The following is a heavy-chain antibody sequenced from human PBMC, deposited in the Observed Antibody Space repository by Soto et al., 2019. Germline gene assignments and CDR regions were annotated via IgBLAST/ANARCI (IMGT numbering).Heavy chain of an antibody. D-gene: IGHD3-3*01. CDR1: GFTFSSYG. CDR3: ARASYYDFWSGYYTGGDYFDY. V-gene: IGHV3-33*01. J-gene: IGHJ4*02. Sequence: GGSLRLSCAASGFTFSSYGMHWVRQAPGKGLEWVAVIWYDGSNKYYADSVKGRFTISRDNSKNTLYLQMNGLRAEDTAVYYCARASYYDFWSGYYTGGDYFDYWGQGTLVTVSS. CDR2: IWYDGSNK.